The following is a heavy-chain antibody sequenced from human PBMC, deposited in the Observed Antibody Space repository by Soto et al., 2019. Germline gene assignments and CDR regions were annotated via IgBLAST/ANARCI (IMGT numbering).Heavy chain of an antibody. Sequence: QVHLVESGGGVVQPGRSLRLSCAASGFIFTTYAMHWVRQAPGKGLEWVAVISYDGKYEYYADSVRGRFTISRDNSKNTLYPQMDSLRADDTALYYCARSSVAGTWGYYFDYWGQGALVTVSS. D-gene: IGHD6-19*01. CDR3: ARSSVAGTWGYYFDY. V-gene: IGHV3-30*04. CDR1: GFIFTTYA. J-gene: IGHJ4*02. CDR2: ISYDGKYE.